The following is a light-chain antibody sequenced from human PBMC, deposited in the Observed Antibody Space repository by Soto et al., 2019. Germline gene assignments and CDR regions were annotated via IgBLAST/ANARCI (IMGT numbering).Light chain of an antibody. CDR1: QGVTNN. J-gene: IGKJ1*01. Sequence: EIEMTQSPATLSVSPGEGATLSCRASQGVTNNVAWYQQKPGQAPRLLIYGAFTRATGIPARFSGSGSGTEFTLTITTLEPEDFAVYYCQQYGSSPRTFGLGTKVDIK. CDR2: GAF. V-gene: IGKV3-15*01. CDR3: QQYGSSPRT.